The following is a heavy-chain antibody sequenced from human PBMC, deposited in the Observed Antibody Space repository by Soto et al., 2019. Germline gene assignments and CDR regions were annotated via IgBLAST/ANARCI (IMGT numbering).Heavy chain of an antibody. Sequence: PGGSLRLSCAASGFTFSSYAMSWVRQAPGKGLEWVSAISGSGGSTYYADSVKGRFTISRDNSKNTLYLQMNSLRAEDTAVYYCAKAGCDYYDRSGYYGCPWYYFDYWGQGTLVTVSS. CDR3: AKAGCDYYDRSGYYGCPWYYFDY. CDR2: ISGSGGST. V-gene: IGHV3-23*01. J-gene: IGHJ4*02. CDR1: GFTFSSYA. D-gene: IGHD3-22*01.